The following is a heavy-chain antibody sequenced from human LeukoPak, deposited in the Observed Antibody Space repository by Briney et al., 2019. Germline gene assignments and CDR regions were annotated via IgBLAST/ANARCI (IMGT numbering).Heavy chain of an antibody. CDR1: GFTFSSYA. J-gene: IGHJ3*02. CDR3: ASSLRGGAFDI. CDR2: ISSNGGST. D-gene: IGHD3-10*01. V-gene: IGHV3-64*01. Sequence: GGSLRLSCAASGFTFSSYAMHWVRQAPGKGLEYVSAISSNGGSTYYANSVKGRFTISRDNSKNTLDLQMGSLRAEDMAVYYCASSLRGGAFDIWGQGTMVTVSS.